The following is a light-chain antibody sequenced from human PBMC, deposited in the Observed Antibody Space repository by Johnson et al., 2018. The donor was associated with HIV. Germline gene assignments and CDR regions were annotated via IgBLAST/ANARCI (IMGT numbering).Light chain of an antibody. J-gene: IGLJ1*01. CDR1: SSNIGNNY. V-gene: IGLV1-51*01. Sequence: QPVLTQPPSVSAAPGQKVTISCSGSSSNIGNNYVSWYQQVPGAAPKLLIYDNSKRPSGIPDRFSGSKSGTSATLGITGPQTGDEADYYCGTWDSRLRTGFFGTGTKVTVL. CDR2: DNS. CDR3: GTWDSRLRTGF.